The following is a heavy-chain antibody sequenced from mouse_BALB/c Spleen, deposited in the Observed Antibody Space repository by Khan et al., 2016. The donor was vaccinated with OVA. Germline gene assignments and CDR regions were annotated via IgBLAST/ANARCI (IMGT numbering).Heavy chain of an antibody. CDR3: ARRGLRWDFDY. CDR1: GYTFINYW. J-gene: IGHJ2*01. D-gene: IGHD1-1*01. CDR2: INPSTGYT. V-gene: IGHV1-7*01. Sequence: QIQLVQSGAELAKPGASVKMSCKASGYTFINYWILWEKQRPGQGLEWIGYINPSTGYTEYNQNFKDKATLTADKSSSTAYMQLSSLTSEDSAVYYGARRGLRWDFDYWGQGTTVTGSS.